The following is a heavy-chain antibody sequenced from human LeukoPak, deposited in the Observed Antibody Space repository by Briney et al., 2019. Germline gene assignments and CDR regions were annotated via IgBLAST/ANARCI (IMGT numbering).Heavy chain of an antibody. CDR2: IYYSGST. CDR1: GGSISSSSYY. D-gene: IGHD6-19*01. CDR3: ARQVYSSGWHSYY. J-gene: IGHJ4*02. V-gene: IGHV4-39*01. Sequence: SETLSLTCTVSGGSISSSSYYWGWIRQPPGKGLEWIGSIYYSGSTHYNPSLKSRVTISVDTSKNQCSLKLSSVTAADTAVYYCARQVYSSGWHSYYWGQGTLVTVSS.